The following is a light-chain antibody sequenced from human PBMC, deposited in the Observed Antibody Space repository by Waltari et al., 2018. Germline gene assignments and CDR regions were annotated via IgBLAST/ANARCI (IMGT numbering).Light chain of an antibody. CDR2: MAS. Sequence: DIQLTQSPSTLSASVGERVTITCRASQSISNWLAWYQQKPGKAPKLLIYMASSLESEVPSRVSGSGSGTEFTLSINSLQPDDFATYYCQQYSSYPLAFGGGTKVEIK. J-gene: IGKJ4*01. V-gene: IGKV1-5*03. CDR3: QQYSSYPLA. CDR1: QSISNW.